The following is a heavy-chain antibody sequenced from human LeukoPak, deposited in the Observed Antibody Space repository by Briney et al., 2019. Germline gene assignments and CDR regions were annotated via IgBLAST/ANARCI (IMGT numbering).Heavy chain of an antibody. J-gene: IGHJ4*02. V-gene: IGHV3-74*01. Sequence: GGSLRLSCSGFGFTFTNYGIHWVRQAPGKGLVWVSRLNSDVTITTYADSVKGRFTISRDNAKNTLYLQMNSLRVEDTAVYYCTRSLLGIEDYWGQGTLVTVSS. CDR1: GFTFTNYG. CDR3: TRSLLGIEDY. CDR2: LNSDVTIT. D-gene: IGHD3-16*01.